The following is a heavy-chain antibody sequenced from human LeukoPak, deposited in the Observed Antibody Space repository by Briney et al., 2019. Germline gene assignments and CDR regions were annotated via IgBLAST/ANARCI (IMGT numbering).Heavy chain of an antibody. Sequence: GGSLRLSCAASGFTFSSYGMHWVRQAPGKGLEWVSAISGSGGSTYYADSVKGRFTISRDNSKNTLYLQMNSLRAEDTAVYFCAKGSKAVLFTRDHYMDVWGKGTTVTISS. CDR3: AKGSKAVLFTRDHYMDV. CDR2: ISGSGGST. V-gene: IGHV3-NL1*01. D-gene: IGHD6-19*01. J-gene: IGHJ6*03. CDR1: GFTFSSYG.